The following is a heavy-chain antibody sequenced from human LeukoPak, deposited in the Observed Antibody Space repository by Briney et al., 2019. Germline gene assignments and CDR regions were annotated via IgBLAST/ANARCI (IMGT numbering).Heavy chain of an antibody. Sequence: GGSLRLSCAASGFTFSSSWMHWVRQAPRKGLVWVSRINPDGIGISYADSVKGRFTISRDNAKNTLYLQMNSLRAEDTAVYYCARGKLGIEGAYFFDSWGQGTLVTVSS. CDR2: INPDGIGI. CDR1: GFTFSSSW. J-gene: IGHJ4*02. CDR3: ARGKLGIEGAYFFDS. V-gene: IGHV3-74*01. D-gene: IGHD7-27*01.